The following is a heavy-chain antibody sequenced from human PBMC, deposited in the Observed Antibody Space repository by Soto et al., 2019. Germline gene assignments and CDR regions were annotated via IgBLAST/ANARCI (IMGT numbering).Heavy chain of an antibody. CDR3: ARVRYYDSGSSSNWFDP. CDR1: GFTFSDYY. D-gene: IGHD3-10*01. Sequence: QVHLVESGGGLVKPGGSLRLSCAASGFTFSDYYMSWIRQAPGKGLEWVSYISSSGSTIYYADSVKGRFTISRDNAKNSLYLQRNSLRAEDTAAYYCARVRYYDSGSSSNWFDPWGQGTLVPVSS. J-gene: IGHJ5*02. V-gene: IGHV3-11*01. CDR2: ISSSGSTI.